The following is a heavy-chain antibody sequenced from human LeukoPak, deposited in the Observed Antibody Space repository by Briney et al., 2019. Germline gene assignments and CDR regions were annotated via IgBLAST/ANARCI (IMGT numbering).Heavy chain of an antibody. CDR3: ARQVLLWFGELSSGDADY. CDR1: GRPISRSRYY. J-gene: IGHJ4*02. D-gene: IGHD3-10*01. CDR2: CYYSGST. V-gene: IGHV4-39*01. Sequence: PSETLSLTCSVSGRPISRSRYYGRPIRQPPGEVLEWHGSCYYSGSTYYNPSLNSRVTISVDTSKNQFSLKLSSMTAADTTVYYCARQVLLWFGELSSGDADYWGQGTLVTVSS.